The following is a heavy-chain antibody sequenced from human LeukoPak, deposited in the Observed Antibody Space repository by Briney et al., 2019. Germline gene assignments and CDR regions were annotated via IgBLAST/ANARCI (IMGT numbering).Heavy chain of an antibody. Sequence: SETLSLTCAVYGVSFSGYYWSWIRQPPGKGLEWIGEINHSGSTNYNPSLKSRVTISVDTSKSQFSLKLSSVTAADTAVYYCARGPYDSSGYYPYYFDYWGQGTLVTVSS. V-gene: IGHV4-34*01. CDR1: GVSFSGYY. CDR3: ARGPYDSSGYYPYYFDY. J-gene: IGHJ4*02. CDR2: INHSGST. D-gene: IGHD3-22*01.